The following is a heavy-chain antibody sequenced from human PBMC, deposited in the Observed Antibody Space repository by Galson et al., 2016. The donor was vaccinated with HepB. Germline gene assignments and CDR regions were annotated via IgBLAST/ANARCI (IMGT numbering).Heavy chain of an antibody. D-gene: IGHD1-26*01. CDR2: IIPAFATT. CDR1: GGIIRTSA. J-gene: IGHJ5*02. Sequence: SVKVSCKASGGIIRTSASSWVRQAPGQGLEWMGMIIPAFATTTYAQKFQARITISADESTDTVYLELSSLRSEDTSVYYCARGSSGSYRWYDPWGQGTLVTVSS. V-gene: IGHV1-69*13. CDR3: ARGSSGSYRWYDP.